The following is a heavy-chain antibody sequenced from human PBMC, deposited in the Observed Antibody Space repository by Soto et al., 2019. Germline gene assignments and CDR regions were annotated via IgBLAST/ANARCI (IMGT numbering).Heavy chain of an antibody. V-gene: IGHV1-46*01. J-gene: IGHJ4*02. Sequence: QVQLVQSGAEVKKPGASEKVSCKASGYTFTSYYMHRVRQAPGQGLEWLGIINPSCGNTSYAQKCQGRATRTMDTATSTVYMELSSVKSEDKGVDYCERVSHSGSHAFDFWGQGTLVTVSS. D-gene: IGHD1-26*01. CDR1: GYTFTSYY. CDR2: INPSCGNT. CDR3: ERVSHSGSHAFDF.